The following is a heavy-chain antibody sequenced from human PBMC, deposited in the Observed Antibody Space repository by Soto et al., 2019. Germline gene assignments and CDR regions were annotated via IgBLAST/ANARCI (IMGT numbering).Heavy chain of an antibody. D-gene: IGHD1-1*01. Sequence: ASVKVSCKASGYTFTSYAMHWVRQAPGQRLEWMGWINAGNGNTKYSQKFQGRVTITRDTSASTAYMELSSLRSEDTAVYYCARRLGTPRTTWGHDAFDIWGQGTMVTVSS. CDR2: INAGNGNT. V-gene: IGHV1-3*01. J-gene: IGHJ3*02. CDR1: GYTFTSYA. CDR3: ARRLGTPRTTWGHDAFDI.